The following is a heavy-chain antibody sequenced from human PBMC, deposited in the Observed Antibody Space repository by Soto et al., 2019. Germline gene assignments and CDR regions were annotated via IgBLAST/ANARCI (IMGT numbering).Heavy chain of an antibody. CDR1: GFIFNEYS. CDR2: IWDDGSNK. CDR3: ARWGCSGSNCNLNQRSFDL. V-gene: IGHV3-33*03. D-gene: IGHD2-15*01. Sequence: QVQLVESGGGVVQPGRSLRLSCAASGFIFNEYSMHWVRQSPGKGLEWVAVIWDDGSNKYYADSVKGRFNFSRDNSKNTMSLQTNSLRVEDTAVYYCARWGCSGSNCNLNQRSFDLWGQGTLVTVSS. J-gene: IGHJ4*02.